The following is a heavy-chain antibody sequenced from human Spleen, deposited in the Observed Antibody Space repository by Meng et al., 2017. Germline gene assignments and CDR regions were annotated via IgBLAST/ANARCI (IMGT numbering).Heavy chain of an antibody. CDR1: GFTFSSYS. CDR3: ARDPPGYYDY. D-gene: IGHD3-22*01. Sequence: GGPLRPSCAAPGFTFSSYSMNWVRQAPGKGLEWVSSISSSSSYIYYEDSVRGRFTISRDNAKNSLYLQMNSLRAEETAVYYCARDPPGYYDYWGQGTLVTVSS. CDR2: ISSSSSYI. J-gene: IGHJ4*02. V-gene: IGHV3-21*01.